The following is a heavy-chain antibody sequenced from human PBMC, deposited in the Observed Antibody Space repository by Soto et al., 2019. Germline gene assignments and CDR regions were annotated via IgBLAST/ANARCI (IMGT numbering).Heavy chain of an antibody. CDR2: ISYDGSSQ. J-gene: IGHJ4*02. D-gene: IGHD3-10*01. Sequence: QVQLVESGGGVVQPGRSLRLSCAASGFTFSSYDMHWVRQAPGKGLEWVAVISYDGSSQYYADSVKGRFTISRDNSKNTLYLQMNSLRADDTAVYYCAKSGGSGDFDCWGQGTLVTVSS. CDR1: GFTFSSYD. V-gene: IGHV3-30*18. CDR3: AKSGGSGDFDC.